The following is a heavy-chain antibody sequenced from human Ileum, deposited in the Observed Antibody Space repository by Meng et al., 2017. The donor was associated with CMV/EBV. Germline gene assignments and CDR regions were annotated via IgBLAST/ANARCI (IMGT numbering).Heavy chain of an antibody. CDR1: SGSFSGYY. CDR2: VNHRGST. CDR3: ARGYSSPSTRFDP. Sequence: AVASGSFSGYYCCWIPQPPGKGLEWIGEVNHRGSTKYNPSLKSRVIISLDTSKNQFSLNLSSATAADTAVYYCARGYSSPSTRFDPWGQGTLVTVSS. V-gene: IGHV4-34*01. D-gene: IGHD6-13*01. J-gene: IGHJ5*02.